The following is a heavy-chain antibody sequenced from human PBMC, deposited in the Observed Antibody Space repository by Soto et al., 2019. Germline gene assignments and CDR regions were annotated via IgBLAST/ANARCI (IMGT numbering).Heavy chain of an antibody. CDR3: AKGGGSCCFDC. V-gene: IGHV3-23*01. CDR1: GFTFSNYA. Sequence: EVQLLGSGGGLVQPGGSLRLSCAASGFTFSNYAMSWVRQAPGKGLEWVSAISNSGDSTFYGDSVKGRFTVSRDNSKNTLYLQMNSLGVEDTAEYYCAKGGGSCCFDCWGQGTLVTVSS. D-gene: IGHD2-15*01. CDR2: ISNSGDST. J-gene: IGHJ4*02.